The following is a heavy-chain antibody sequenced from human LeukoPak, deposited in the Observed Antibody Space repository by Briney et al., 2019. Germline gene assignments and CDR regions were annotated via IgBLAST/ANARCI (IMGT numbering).Heavy chain of an antibody. V-gene: IGHV4-59*01. CDR2: IYYSGST. D-gene: IGHD6-13*01. CDR1: GGSISSYY. Sequence: SETLSLTCTVSGGSISSYYWSWIRQPPGKGLEWIGYIYYSGSTNYNPSLKSRVTISVDTSKNQFSLKLISVTAADTAVYYCARLYSSSWYSYSGMDVWGQGTTVTVSS. CDR3: ARLYSSSWYSYSGMDV. J-gene: IGHJ6*02.